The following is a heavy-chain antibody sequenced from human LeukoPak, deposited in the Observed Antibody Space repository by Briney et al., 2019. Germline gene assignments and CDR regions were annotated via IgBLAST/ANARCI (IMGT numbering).Heavy chain of an antibody. CDR1: GFTFSDYW. CDR2: IQQDGSKK. V-gene: IGHV3-7*05. J-gene: IGHJ4*02. CDR3: TKGTIWLPFDY. Sequence: PGGSLRLSCAASGFTFSDYWMSWVRQAPGKGLEWVANIQQDGSKKYYVDSVRGRFTISRDNSKNTLYLQMNSLRAEDTAVYYCTKGTIWLPFDYWGQGTLVTVSS. D-gene: IGHD5-18*01.